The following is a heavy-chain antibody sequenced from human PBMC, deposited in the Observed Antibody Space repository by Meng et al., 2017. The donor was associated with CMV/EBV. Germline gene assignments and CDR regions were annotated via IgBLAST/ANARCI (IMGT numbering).Heavy chain of an antibody. Sequence: GSLRLSCTVSGYSISSGYYWGWIRQPPGKELEWIGSIHHSGNTYYNPSLRSRVTISIDTSKNQFSLKLSSVTAADTAVYYCARVRYCDSSARYQWYDFWGQGTLVTVSS. CDR2: IHHSGNT. J-gene: IGHJ4*02. V-gene: IGHV4-38-2*02. CDR3: ARVRYCDSSARYQWYDF. D-gene: IGHD2/OR15-2a*01. CDR1: GYSISSGYY.